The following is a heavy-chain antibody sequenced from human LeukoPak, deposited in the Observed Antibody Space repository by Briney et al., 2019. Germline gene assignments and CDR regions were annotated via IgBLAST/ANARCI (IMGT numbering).Heavy chain of an antibody. CDR3: ARDHGSGIDY. D-gene: IGHD6-19*01. CDR1: GFTFSSYS. V-gene: IGHV3-66*01. J-gene: IGHJ4*02. CDR2: IYSGGNT. Sequence: SGGSLRLSCAASGFTFSSYSMNWVRQAPGKGLEWVSAIYSGGNTYYADSVKGRFTISRDNSKNTLYLQMNSLRAEDMAVYYCARDHGSGIDYWGQGTLVTVSS.